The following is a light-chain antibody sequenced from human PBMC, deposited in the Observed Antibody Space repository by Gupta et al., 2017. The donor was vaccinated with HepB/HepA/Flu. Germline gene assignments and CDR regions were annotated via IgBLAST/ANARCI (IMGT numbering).Light chain of an antibody. CDR1: NSNVGSHA. CDR3: ATWDSSVNGPV. CDR2: DNS. V-gene: IGLV1-44*01. J-gene: IGLJ3*02. Sequence: QSVLTQPPSASGTPGQRVTISCFGSNSNVGSHAVNWYQQLPGTAPKVLIYDNSQRPSGVPDRFSDSKSGTSASLAISDVQAEDEADYYCATWDSSVNGPVFGGGTKLTVL.